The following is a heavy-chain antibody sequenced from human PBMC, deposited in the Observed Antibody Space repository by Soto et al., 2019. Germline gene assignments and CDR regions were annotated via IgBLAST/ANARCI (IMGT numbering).Heavy chain of an antibody. CDR1: GGSFTSNNW. CDR3: ASRDPGTSVDY. Sequence: PSETLSLTCAVSGGSFTSNNWWTWVRQPPGQGLEWIGEIYRTGSTNYNPSLKSRVTIPLDKSENQFSLEVTSLTAADTAVYYCASRDPGTSVDYWGQGTLVTVSS. CDR2: IYRTGST. D-gene: IGHD1-7*01. V-gene: IGHV4-4*02. J-gene: IGHJ4*02.